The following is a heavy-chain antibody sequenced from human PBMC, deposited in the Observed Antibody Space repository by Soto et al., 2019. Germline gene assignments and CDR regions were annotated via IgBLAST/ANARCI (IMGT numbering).Heavy chain of an antibody. D-gene: IGHD3-10*01. CDR2: IYHSGST. Sequence: SETLSLTCAFSVGSISSSNWWRWVRQLPGKGLEWIGEIYHSGSTNYNPSLKSRVTISVDKSKNQFSLKLSSVTAADTAVYYCARDKTVGPYYYGMDVWGHGTTITVS. J-gene: IGHJ6*02. CDR1: VGSISSSNW. CDR3: ARDKTVGPYYYGMDV. V-gene: IGHV4-4*02.